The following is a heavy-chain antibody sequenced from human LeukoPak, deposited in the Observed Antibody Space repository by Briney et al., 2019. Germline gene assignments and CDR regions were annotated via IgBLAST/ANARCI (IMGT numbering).Heavy chain of an antibody. CDR3: ARPNMVRGAQGAFDI. CDR2: IIPIFGTA. V-gene: IGHV1-69*05. J-gene: IGHJ3*02. D-gene: IGHD3-10*01. Sequence: ASVKVSCKASGGTFSSYAISWVLQAPGQGLEWMGRIIPIFGTANYAQKFQGRVTITTDESTSTAYMELSSLRSEDTAVYYCARPNMVRGAQGAFDIWGQGTMVTVSS. CDR1: GGTFSSYA.